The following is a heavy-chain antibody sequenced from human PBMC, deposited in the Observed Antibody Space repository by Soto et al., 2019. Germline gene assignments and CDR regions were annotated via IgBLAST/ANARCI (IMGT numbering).Heavy chain of an antibody. CDR2: ISYDGSNK. J-gene: IGHJ4*02. Sequence: PGGSLRLSCAASGFTFSSYAMHWVRQAPGKGLEWVAVISYDGSNKYYADSVKGRFTVSRDNSKNTLYLQMNSLRAEDTAVYYCARDLLPWPYDSSGYTDYWGQGTLVTVSS. CDR3: ARDLLPWPYDSSGYTDY. D-gene: IGHD3-22*01. CDR1: GFTFSSYA. V-gene: IGHV3-30-3*01.